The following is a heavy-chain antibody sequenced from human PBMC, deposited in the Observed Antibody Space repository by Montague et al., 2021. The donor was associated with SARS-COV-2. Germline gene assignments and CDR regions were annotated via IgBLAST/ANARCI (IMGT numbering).Heavy chain of an antibody. D-gene: IGHD1-26*01. CDR2: IDHSGTT. CDR3: ARLSSDIGGYFWFDP. V-gene: IGHV4-34*01. CDR1: GGSFSDYY. Sequence: SETLSLTCAVYGGSFSDYYWTWIRQPPGKGLEWIGEIDHSGTTNYNPSLKSRLSISVDTSKNQFSLNLNSVTAADTAVYYCARLSSDIGGYFWFDPWGQGTLVSVSS. J-gene: IGHJ5*02.